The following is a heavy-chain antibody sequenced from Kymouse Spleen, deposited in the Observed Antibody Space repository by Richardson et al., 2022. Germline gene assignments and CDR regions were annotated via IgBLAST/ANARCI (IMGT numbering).Heavy chain of an antibody. D-gene: IGHD7-27*02. Sequence: QVQLVESGGGVVQPGRSLRLSCAASGFTFSSYGMHWVRQAPGKGLEWVAVIWYDGSNKYYADSVKGRFTISRDNSKNTLYLQMNSLRAEDTAVYYCARAPPNWVFDYWGQGTLVTVSS. CDR3: ARAPPNWVFDY. CDR1: GFTFSSYG. V-gene: IGHV3-33*01. J-gene: IGHJ4*02. CDR2: IWYDGSNK.